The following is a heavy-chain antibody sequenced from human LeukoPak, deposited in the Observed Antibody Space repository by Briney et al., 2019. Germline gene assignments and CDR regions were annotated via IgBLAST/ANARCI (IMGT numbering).Heavy chain of an antibody. CDR1: GFTFNTFS. J-gene: IGHJ4*02. CDR3: ARVISVAGYDY. Sequence: GGSLRLSCAASGFTFNTFSMTWVRQAPGKGLEWVSSITSSSSYIYYADSVKGRFTISRHNAKNSLYLQMNSLRAEDTAVYYCARVISVAGYDYWGQGTLVTVSS. V-gene: IGHV3-21*01. CDR2: ITSSSSYI. D-gene: IGHD6-19*01.